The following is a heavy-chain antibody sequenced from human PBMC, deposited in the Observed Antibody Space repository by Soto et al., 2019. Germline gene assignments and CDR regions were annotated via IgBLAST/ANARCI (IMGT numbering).Heavy chain of an antibody. J-gene: IGHJ6*02. CDR2: IDYSGST. Sequence: QVQLQESGPGLVKPSETLSLTCTVSGGSISSYYWTWIRQPPGKGLEWIGYIDYSGSTNYNPSLRSRVTRSVDTSRNQFSLKLSSVTAADTALYYCASRSSGYYYGMDVWGQGTTVTVSS. CDR1: GGSISSYY. CDR3: ASRSSGYYYGMDV. V-gene: IGHV4-59*08. D-gene: IGHD3-22*01.